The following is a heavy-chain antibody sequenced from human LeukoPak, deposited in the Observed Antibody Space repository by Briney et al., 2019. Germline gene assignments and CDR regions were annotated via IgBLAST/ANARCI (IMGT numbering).Heavy chain of an antibody. CDR3: AKVLAGTTFDYFDY. Sequence: GGSLRLYGAASGFTFSSYAMSGGGQAQGKGWRGGAAIWGSGSSTYYADSMHGRFPISRDNSNNPLYLQMNNLRAEDTAVYYCAKVLAGTTFDYFDYCGQGTLVTVSS. V-gene: IGHV3-23*01. J-gene: IGHJ4*02. CDR1: GFTFSSYA. D-gene: IGHD1-7*01. CDR2: IWGSGSST.